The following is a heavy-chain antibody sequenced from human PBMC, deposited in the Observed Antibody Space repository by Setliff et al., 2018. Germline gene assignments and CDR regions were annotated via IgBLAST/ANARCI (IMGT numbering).Heavy chain of an antibody. CDR3: ARGRVDSGSYNDLGYFDD. D-gene: IGHD1-26*01. CDR1: GFSISSGYF. V-gene: IGHV4-38-2*02. Sequence: SETLSLTCTVSGFSISSGYFWGWIRQPPGKGLEWIGTISHGGSTYYNPSLKSRVTISVDTSKNQFSLRLTSVTAADTAMYFCARGRVDSGSYNDLGYFDDWGKGTLVTVSS. CDR2: ISHGGST. J-gene: IGHJ4*02.